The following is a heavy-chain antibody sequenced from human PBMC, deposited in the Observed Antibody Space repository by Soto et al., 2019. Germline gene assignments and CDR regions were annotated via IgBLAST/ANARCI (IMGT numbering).Heavy chain of an antibody. V-gene: IGHV3-30-3*01. CDR3: DCPRWGLAARPWGKFDY. Sequence: QVQLVESGGGVVQPGRSLRLSCAASGFTFSSYAMHWVRQAPGKGLEWVAVISYDGSNKYYADSVKGRFTISRDNSKNTLYLQMNSLRAEDTAVYYCDCPRWGLAARPWGKFDYWGQGTLVTVSS. J-gene: IGHJ4*02. D-gene: IGHD6-6*01. CDR2: ISYDGSNK. CDR1: GFTFSSYA.